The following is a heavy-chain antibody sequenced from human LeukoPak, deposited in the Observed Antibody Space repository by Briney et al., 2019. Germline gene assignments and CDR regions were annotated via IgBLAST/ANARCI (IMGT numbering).Heavy chain of an antibody. J-gene: IGHJ6*03. D-gene: IGHD6-19*01. V-gene: IGHV3-7*01. CDR1: GFTLSTYW. CDR2: IKQDGSEK. Sequence: PGGSLRLSCAASGFTLSTYWMSWVRQAPGKGLEWVANIKQDGSEKYYVDSVKGRFTISRDNAKNSLYLQMNSLRTEDTAVYYCVRDNSGWYRPALGRETAYYYYYYMDAWGKGTTVTVSS. CDR3: VRDNSGWYRPALGRETAYYYYYYMDA.